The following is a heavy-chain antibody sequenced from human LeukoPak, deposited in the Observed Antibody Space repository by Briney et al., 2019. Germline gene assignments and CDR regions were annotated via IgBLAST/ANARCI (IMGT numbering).Heavy chain of an antibody. CDR1: GFTFSNYR. CDR3: ARSSLDWNSYFYYYMDV. CDR2: ISTTSSTI. J-gene: IGHJ6*03. V-gene: IGHV3-48*01. Sequence: GGSLRLSCAASGFTFSNYRMNWVRQAPGKGLEWVSYISTTSSTIYYADSLRGRFTVSRDNAKNSLYLQMNSLRAEDTAIYYCARSSLDWNSYFYYYMDVWGKGTTVTVSS. D-gene: IGHD3/OR15-3a*01.